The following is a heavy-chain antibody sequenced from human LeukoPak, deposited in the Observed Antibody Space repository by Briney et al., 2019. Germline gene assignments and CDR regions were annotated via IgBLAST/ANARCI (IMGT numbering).Heavy chain of an antibody. V-gene: IGHV4-59*01. Sequence: PSETLSLTCTVSGGSISSYYWSWIRQPPGKGLEWIGYIYYSGSTNYNPSLKSRVTISVDTSKNQFSLKLSSVTAADTAVYYCARSTGTNWFDPWGQGTLVTVSS. CDR2: IYYSGST. CDR3: ARSTGTNWFDP. D-gene: IGHD1-1*01. CDR1: GGSISSYY. J-gene: IGHJ5*02.